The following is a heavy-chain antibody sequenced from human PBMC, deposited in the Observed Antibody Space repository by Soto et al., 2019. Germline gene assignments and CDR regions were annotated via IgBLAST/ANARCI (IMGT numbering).Heavy chain of an antibody. D-gene: IGHD6-19*01. CDR2: IRSKTYSYAT. J-gene: IGHJ2*01. CDR3: TRPDPYISGWYWYFDL. CDR1: GFTFSDSA. Sequence: EVQLVESGGGLVQPGGSLKLSCAASGFTFSDSAMHWVRQASGKGLEWVGRIRSKTYSYATTYAASVKGRFTISRDDSKNTAYLQINSLKTEDTAVYYCTRPDPYISGWYWYFDLWGRGTLVAVSS. V-gene: IGHV3-73*02.